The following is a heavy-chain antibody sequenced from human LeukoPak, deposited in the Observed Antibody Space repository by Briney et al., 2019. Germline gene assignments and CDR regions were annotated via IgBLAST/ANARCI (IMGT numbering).Heavy chain of an antibody. J-gene: IGHJ5*02. CDR1: GGTFSSYA. Sequence: ASVKVSCKASGGTFSSYAISWVRQAPGQGLEWMGGIIPIFGTANYAQKFQGRVTITADKSTSTAYMEPSSLRSEDTAVYYCARLVVPAATNMNWFDPWGQGTLVTVSS. CDR3: ARLVVPAATNMNWFDP. V-gene: IGHV1-69*06. CDR2: IIPIFGTA. D-gene: IGHD2-2*01.